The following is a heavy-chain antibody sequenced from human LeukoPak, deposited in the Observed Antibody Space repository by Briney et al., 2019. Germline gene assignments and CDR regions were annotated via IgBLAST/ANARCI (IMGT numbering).Heavy chain of an antibody. CDR1: GGTFSTYS. Sequence: RVASVKVSCKASGGTFSTYSTSWVRQAPGHGLEWMGWMNPNSGNTGYAQKFQDRVTMTRNTSISTAYMELSSLRSEDTAVYYCARGLMWEPDGDYWGQGTLVTVSS. J-gene: IGHJ4*02. CDR3: ARGLMWEPDGDY. V-gene: IGHV1-8*02. D-gene: IGHD1-26*01. CDR2: MNPNSGNT.